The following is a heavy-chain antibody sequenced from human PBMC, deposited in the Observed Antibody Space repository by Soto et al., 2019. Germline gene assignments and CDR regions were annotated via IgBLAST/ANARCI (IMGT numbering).Heavy chain of an antibody. CDR1: GGSISSYY. Sequence: SETLSLTCTVSGGSISSYYWSWIRQPPGKGLEWIGYIYYSGSTNYNPSLKSRVTISVDTSKNQFSLKLSSVTAADTAVYYCASAVTSSERWFDPWGQGTLVTVSS. D-gene: IGHD1-1*01. V-gene: IGHV4-59*12. J-gene: IGHJ5*02. CDR2: IYYSGST. CDR3: ASAVTSSERWFDP.